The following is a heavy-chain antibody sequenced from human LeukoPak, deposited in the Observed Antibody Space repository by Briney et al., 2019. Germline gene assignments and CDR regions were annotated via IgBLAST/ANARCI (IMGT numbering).Heavy chain of an antibody. J-gene: IGHJ4*02. Sequence: SETLSLTCTVSGGSISSYYWSWIRQPAGKGLEWIGRIYTSGSTNYNPSLKSRVTMSVDTSKNQFSLKLSSVTAADTAVYYCARDARDSSGYYSVFDYWGQGTLVTVSS. V-gene: IGHV4-4*07. D-gene: IGHD3-22*01. CDR3: ARDARDSSGYYSVFDY. CDR1: GGSISSYY. CDR2: IYTSGST.